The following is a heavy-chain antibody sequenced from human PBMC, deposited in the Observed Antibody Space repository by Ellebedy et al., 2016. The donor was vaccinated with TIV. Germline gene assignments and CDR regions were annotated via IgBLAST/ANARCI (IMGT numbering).Heavy chain of an antibody. CDR1: GFTFSSYG. CDR2: IWYDGSSK. V-gene: IGHV3-33*01. J-gene: IGHJ4*02. CDR3: ARDARSSGWSGTFCFDY. Sequence: GEFLKISCAASGFTFSSYGMHWVRQAPGKGLEWVAVIWYDGSSKHYADSVKGRFTISRDNSKNTLYLQMNSLRGEDTAVYYCARDARSSGWSGTFCFDYWGQGTLVTVSS. D-gene: IGHD6-19*01.